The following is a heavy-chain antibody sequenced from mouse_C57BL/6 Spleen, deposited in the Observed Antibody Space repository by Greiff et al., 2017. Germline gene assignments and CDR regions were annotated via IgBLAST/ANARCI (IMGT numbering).Heavy chain of an antibody. J-gene: IGHJ4*01. Sequence: EVQLQQSGPELVKPGASVKISCKASGYTFTDYYMNWVKQSHGKSLEWIGDINPNNGGTSYNQKFKGKATLTVDKSSSTAYMELRSLTSEDSAVYYCAAGRPAMDYWGQGTSVTVSS. V-gene: IGHV1-26*01. CDR1: GYTFTDYY. CDR2: INPNNGGT. CDR3: AAGRPAMDY.